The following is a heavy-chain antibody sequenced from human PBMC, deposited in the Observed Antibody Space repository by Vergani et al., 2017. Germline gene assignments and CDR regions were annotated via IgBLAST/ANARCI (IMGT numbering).Heavy chain of an antibody. J-gene: IGHJ6*03. CDR3: TRDQGLWGSSYYYYYMDV. D-gene: IGHD3-22*01. CDR1: GFTFGDYY. Sequence: QVQLVESGGGLVKPGGSLRLSCIASGFTFGDYYMTWIRQAPGKGLEWISYISNSGDTTHYSDSVKGRFTISRDNTKNSMYLEMHSLSVEDTAVYYCTRDQGLWGSSYYYYYMDVCCNGTTVTVSS. V-gene: IGHV3-11*01. CDR2: ISNSGDTT.